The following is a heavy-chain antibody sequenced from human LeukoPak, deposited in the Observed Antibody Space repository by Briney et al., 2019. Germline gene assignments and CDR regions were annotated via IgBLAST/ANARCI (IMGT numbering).Heavy chain of an antibody. CDR1: GGSVTSSRPY. D-gene: IGHD5-18*01. CDR2: FYFGGST. CDR3: ATPNGFSYGFFDS. J-gene: IGHJ4*02. Sequence: TSETLSLTCTVSGGSVTSSRPYWGWIRQSPVKGLEWIGSFYFGGSTYYNPSLKSRVSISLDTSKNHFFLNLTSVTAADTAVYYCATPNGFSYGFFDSWGQGILVTVSS. V-gene: IGHV4-39*02.